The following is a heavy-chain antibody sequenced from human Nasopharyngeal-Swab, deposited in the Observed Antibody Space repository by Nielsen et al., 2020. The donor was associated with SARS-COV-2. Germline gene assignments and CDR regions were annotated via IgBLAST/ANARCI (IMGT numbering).Heavy chain of an antibody. CDR2: ISHNSGT. V-gene: IGHV4-59*11. CDR3: AKEGATGWFGP. J-gene: IGHJ5*02. Sequence: SETLSLTCTVSGVSISSQYWSWIRQPPGKGLEWIGYISHNSGTNYNPSLKSRVTMFMDTSKNQFSLKLRSVTAADTAVYYCAKEGATGWFGPWGQGTLVTVSS. CDR1: GVSISSQY.